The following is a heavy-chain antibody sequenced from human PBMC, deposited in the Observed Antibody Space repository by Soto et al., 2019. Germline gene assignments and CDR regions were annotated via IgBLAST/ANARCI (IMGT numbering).Heavy chain of an antibody. D-gene: IGHD3-22*01. CDR1: GFTFRSYA. CDR2: MSGSGQST. J-gene: IGHJ4*02. V-gene: IGHV3-23*01. CDR3: GKDLDSSGPPGY. Sequence: GGSLRLSCAASGFTFRSYAMSWVRQAPGKGLEWVSVMSGSGQSTYYADSVKGRFTMSRDNSKNTHYLQMNSLRAEDTAVYYCGKDLDSSGPPGYWGQGTLVTVSS.